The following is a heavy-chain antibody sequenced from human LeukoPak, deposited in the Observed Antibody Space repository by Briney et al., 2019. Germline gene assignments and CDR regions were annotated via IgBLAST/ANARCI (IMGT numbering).Heavy chain of an antibody. J-gene: IGHJ6*02. Sequence: GESLKISCKGSGYSFTSYWIGWVRQMPGKGLEWMGIIYPGDSDTRYSPSFQGQVTISADKSISTAYLQWSSLKASDTATYYCARHVGSMGSEYYYYGMDVWGQGTTVTVSS. CDR1: GYSFTSYW. CDR3: ARHVGSMGSEYYYYGMDV. D-gene: IGHD2-15*01. V-gene: IGHV5-51*01. CDR2: IYPGDSDT.